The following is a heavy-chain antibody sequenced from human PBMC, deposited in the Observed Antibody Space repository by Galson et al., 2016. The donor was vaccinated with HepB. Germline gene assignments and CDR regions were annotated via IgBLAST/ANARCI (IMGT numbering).Heavy chain of an antibody. V-gene: IGHV1-18*04. J-gene: IGHJ4*02. CDR1: GYNFISYG. D-gene: IGHD6-19*01. CDR2: ISAYNGDT. Sequence: SVKVSCKASGYNFISYGISWVRQAPGQGLEWMGWISAYNGDTNYAQKLQGRVTMTTDTSASTAYMELRSLRSDDTAVYYCARDLSPNPPAVAGTHWGQGTLVTVSS. CDR3: ARDLSPNPPAVAGTH.